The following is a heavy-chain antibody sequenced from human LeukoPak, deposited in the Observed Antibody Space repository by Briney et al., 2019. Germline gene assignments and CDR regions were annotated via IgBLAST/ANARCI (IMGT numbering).Heavy chain of an antibody. CDR3: AKAGEWELPYYFDY. Sequence: PGGSLRLSCAASGFTFSSYGMHWVRQAPGKGLEWVAFIRYDGSNKYYADSVKGRFTISRDNSKNTLYLQMNSLRAEDTAVYYCAKAGEWELPYYFDYWGQGTLVTVSS. D-gene: IGHD1-26*01. J-gene: IGHJ4*02. CDR1: GFTFSSYG. CDR2: IRYDGSNK. V-gene: IGHV3-30*02.